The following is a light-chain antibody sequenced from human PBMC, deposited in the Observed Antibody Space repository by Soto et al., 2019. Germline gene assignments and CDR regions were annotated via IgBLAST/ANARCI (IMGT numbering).Light chain of an antibody. CDR2: GAS. CDR3: QQYGSSPIT. CDR1: QSVSSY. Sequence: IVLTHAPATLSLSPGERAALSGRASQSVSSYLAWYQQKPGQAPRLLIYGASTRATGIPDRFSGDGSVTHFTLTISRLEAEDFVMYYCQQYGSSPITFGQGTRLEIK. J-gene: IGKJ5*01. V-gene: IGKV3-20*01.